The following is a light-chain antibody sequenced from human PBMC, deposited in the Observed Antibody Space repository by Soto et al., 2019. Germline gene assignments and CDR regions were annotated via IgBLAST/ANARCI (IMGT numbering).Light chain of an antibody. CDR1: QSISTW. Sequence: DIQMTQSPSTLSASLGDRVTITCRASQSISTWLAWYQHQPGTAPTLLISDASTLESGVPSRFRATGSGTEFTLTISSLQPDDFDTYYCQQYNTYPITFGQGTRLEIK. J-gene: IGKJ5*01. V-gene: IGKV1-5*01. CDR2: DAS. CDR3: QQYNTYPIT.